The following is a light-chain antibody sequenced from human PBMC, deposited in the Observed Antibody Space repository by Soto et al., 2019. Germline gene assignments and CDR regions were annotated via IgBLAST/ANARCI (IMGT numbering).Light chain of an antibody. CDR3: QYYNNWPPDRT. J-gene: IGKJ1*01. CDR2: GAS. V-gene: IGKV3-15*01. CDR1: QSVGSN. Sequence: EIVMTQSPATLSVSPGERATLSCRASQSVGSNLAWYQQKPGQAPVLLIYGASTRATGIPARFSGSGSGTEFTLTISSLQSEDFAIYFCQYYNNWPPDRTFGQGTKVEIK.